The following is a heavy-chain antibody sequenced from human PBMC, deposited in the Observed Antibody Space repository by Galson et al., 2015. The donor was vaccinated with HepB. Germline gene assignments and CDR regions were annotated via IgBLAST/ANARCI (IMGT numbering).Heavy chain of an antibody. V-gene: IGHV3-48*01. D-gene: IGHD1-26*01. Sequence: SLRLSCAASGFTFSSYSMNWVRQAPGKGLEWVSYISSSSSTIYYADSVKGRFTISRDNAKNSLYLQMNSLRAEDTAVYYCARSVGATRVEYWGQGTLVTVSS. CDR2: ISSSSSTI. CDR1: GFTFSSYS. J-gene: IGHJ4*02. CDR3: ARSVGATRVEY.